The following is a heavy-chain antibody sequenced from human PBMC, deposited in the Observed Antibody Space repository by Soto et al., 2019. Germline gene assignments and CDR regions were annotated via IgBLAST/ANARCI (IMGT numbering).Heavy chain of an antibody. CDR3: ARDRGSGYYWYFDY. D-gene: IGHD3-22*01. CDR1: GFTFSSYG. V-gene: IGHV3-33*01. CDR2: IWYDGSNK. Sequence: QVQLVESGGGVVQPGRSLRLSCAASGFTFSSYGMHWVRQAPGKGLEWVAVIWYDGSNKYYADSVKGRFTISRDNSKNTLYLQMNSLRAEDTAVYYCARDRGSGYYWYFDYWGQGTLVTVSS. J-gene: IGHJ4*02.